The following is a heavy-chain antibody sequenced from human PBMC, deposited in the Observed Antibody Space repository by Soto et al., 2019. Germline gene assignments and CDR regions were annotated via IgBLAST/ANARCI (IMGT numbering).Heavy chain of an antibody. Sequence: QVQLVQSGAEVKKPGASVKVSCKASGYTFTSYGISWVRQAPGQGLEWMGWISAYNGNTNYAQKLQGRVTMATDTSTSTAYMELRSLRSDDTAVYYCARDLSSGWYVFYFDYWGQGTLVTVSS. J-gene: IGHJ4*02. CDR2: ISAYNGNT. V-gene: IGHV1-18*01. D-gene: IGHD6-19*01. CDR3: ARDLSSGWYVFYFDY. CDR1: GYTFTSYG.